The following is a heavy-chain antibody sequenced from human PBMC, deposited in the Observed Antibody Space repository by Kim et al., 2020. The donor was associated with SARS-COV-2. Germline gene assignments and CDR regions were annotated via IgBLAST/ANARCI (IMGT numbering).Heavy chain of an antibody. V-gene: IGHV1-18*04. J-gene: IGHJ4*02. CDR3: ARGQAAAAYSGFDY. D-gene: IGHD6-13*01. Sequence: ASVKVSCKASGYTFTSYGISWVRQAPGQGLEWMGWIIAYNGNTNYAQKLQGRVTMTTDTSTSTAYMELRSLRSDDTAVYYCARGQAAAAYSGFDYWGQGTLVTVSS. CDR1: GYTFTSYG. CDR2: IIAYNGNT.